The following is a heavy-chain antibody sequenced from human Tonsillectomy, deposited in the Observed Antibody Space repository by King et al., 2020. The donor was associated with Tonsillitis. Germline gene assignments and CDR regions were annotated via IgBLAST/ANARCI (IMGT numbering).Heavy chain of an antibody. CDR2: IRYDGSSK. J-gene: IGHJ3*02. V-gene: IGHV3-30*02. D-gene: IGHD3-22*01. Sequence: VQLVESGGGVVQPGGSLRLSCAASGFTFSTYGMHWVRQAPGKGPEWVAFIRYDGSSKYYADSVKGRFTISRDNSKDTLYLQMNSLRAEDTAVYYCAKERLVDITMIVVTKAPDAFDIWGQGTMVTVSS. CDR1: GFTFSTYG. CDR3: AKERLVDITMIVVTKAPDAFDI.